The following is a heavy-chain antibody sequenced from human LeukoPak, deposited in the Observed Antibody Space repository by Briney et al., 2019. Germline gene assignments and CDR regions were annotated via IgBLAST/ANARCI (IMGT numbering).Heavy chain of an antibody. Sequence: GGSLRLSCVASGFTFSTYAMHWVRQAPGKGLEWVSFISYDGTEKYYAGSVQGRFSISRDDSKNTLYLQMHSLRPEDTAVYYCARDLYTYYDNSGYFAYWGQGALVTVSS. D-gene: IGHD3-22*01. CDR3: ARDLYTYYDNSGYFAY. CDR2: ISYDGTEK. V-gene: IGHV3-30*04. J-gene: IGHJ4*02. CDR1: GFTFSTYA.